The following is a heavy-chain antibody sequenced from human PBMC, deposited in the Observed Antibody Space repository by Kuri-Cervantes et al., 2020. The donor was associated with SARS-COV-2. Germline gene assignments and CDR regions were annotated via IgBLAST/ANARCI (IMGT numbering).Heavy chain of an antibody. CDR2: ISGSGGST. Sequence: GESLKISCAASGFTFSSYAMSWVRQAPGKGLEWVSAISGSGGSTYYADSVKGRFTISRDNSKNTLYLQMNSLRAEDTAVYYCARDSRSDFWSGYYHYYYYYGMDVWGQGTTVTVSS. CDR3: ARDSRSDFWSGYYHYYYYYGMDV. D-gene: IGHD3-3*01. CDR1: GFTFSSYA. V-gene: IGHV3-23*01. J-gene: IGHJ6*02.